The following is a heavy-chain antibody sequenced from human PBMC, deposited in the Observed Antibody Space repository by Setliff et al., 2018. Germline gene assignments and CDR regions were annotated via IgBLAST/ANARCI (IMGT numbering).Heavy chain of an antibody. Sequence: GESLKISCKASGYRFTHYWIGWVRQMPGKGLEWMGIIYPGDSDTRYSPSFQGQVTISADKSISTAYLQWSSLEASDTAIYYCARHANYYYYYMDVWGGGTTDTV. J-gene: IGHJ6*03. CDR3: ARHANYYYYYMDV. V-gene: IGHV5-51*01. CDR2: IYPGDSDT. CDR1: GYRFTHYW.